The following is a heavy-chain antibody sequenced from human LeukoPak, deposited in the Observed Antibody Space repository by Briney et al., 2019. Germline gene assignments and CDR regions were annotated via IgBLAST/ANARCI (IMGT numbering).Heavy chain of an antibody. D-gene: IGHD6-19*01. V-gene: IGHV1-69*04. CDR3: ARDLPGYSSGWSNFDY. CDR2: IPILGIA. Sequence: IPILGIANYAQKFQGRVTITADKSTSTAYMELSSLRSEDTAVYYCARDLPGYSSGWSNFDYWGQGTLVTVSS. J-gene: IGHJ4*02.